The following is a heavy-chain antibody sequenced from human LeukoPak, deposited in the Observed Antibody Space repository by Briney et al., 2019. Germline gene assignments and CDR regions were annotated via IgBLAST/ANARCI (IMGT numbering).Heavy chain of an antibody. CDR2: ISESSSHT. CDR1: RFIFSGYS. CDR3: ARDRAPRARIGGMDV. V-gene: IGHV3-21*06. D-gene: IGHD5-12*01. Sequence: GGSLRLSCADSRFIFSGYSMNWVRQAPGKGLEWVSYISESSSHTYYAASVKGRFTISRDNAKNSLYLQMNSLRADDTGIYYCARDRAPRARIGGMDVWGQGTTVIVSS. J-gene: IGHJ6*02.